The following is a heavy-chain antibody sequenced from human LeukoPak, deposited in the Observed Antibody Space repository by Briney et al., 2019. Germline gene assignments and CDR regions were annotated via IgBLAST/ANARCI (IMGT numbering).Heavy chain of an antibody. J-gene: IGHJ4*02. Sequence: ASVKVSCKASGYTFTGYYMHWVRQAPGQGLEWMGWINPNSGGTNYAQKFQGRVTMTRDTSISTAYMELSRLRSDDTAVYYCARDLSYYDSSGYHVYWGQGTLVTVSS. D-gene: IGHD3-22*01. CDR2: INPNSGGT. CDR1: GYTFTGYY. V-gene: IGHV1-2*02. CDR3: ARDLSYYDSSGYHVY.